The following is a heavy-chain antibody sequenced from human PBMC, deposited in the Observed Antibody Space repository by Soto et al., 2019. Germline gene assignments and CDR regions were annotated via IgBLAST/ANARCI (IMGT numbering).Heavy chain of an antibody. V-gene: IGHV3-21*01. J-gene: IGHJ4*02. CDR2: ISSSSSYI. D-gene: IGHD1-26*01. CDR1: GFTFSSYS. CDR3: ARTPVGAQVFDY. Sequence: GGSLRLSCAASGFTFSSYSMNWVRQAPGKGLEWVSSISSSSSYIYYADSVKGRFTISRDNAKNSLYLQMNSLRAKDTAVYYCARTPVGAQVFDYWGQGTLVTVSS.